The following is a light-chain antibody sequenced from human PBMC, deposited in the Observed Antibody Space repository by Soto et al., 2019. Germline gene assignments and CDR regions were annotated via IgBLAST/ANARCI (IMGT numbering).Light chain of an antibody. CDR2: EVT. Sequence: QSALTQPRSVSGSPGQTVTISCTGTSSDVGGYNYVSWYQQHPGKAPKVLMYEVTKRPSGVPDRFSGSKSGNTASLTISGLQAEDESDYYCCSYAGSYDWVFGGGTKLTVL. CDR3: CSYAGSYDWV. V-gene: IGLV2-11*01. CDR1: SSDVGGYNY. J-gene: IGLJ3*02.